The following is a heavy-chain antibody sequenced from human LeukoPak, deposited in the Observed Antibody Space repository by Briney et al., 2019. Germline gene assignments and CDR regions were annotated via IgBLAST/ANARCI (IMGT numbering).Heavy chain of an antibody. J-gene: IGHJ4*02. CDR2: IYNTGST. CDR3: AKAPGHTTPLPGASTRAYYLDS. CDR1: GFTFGDYG. D-gene: IGHD1-1*01. V-gene: IGHV4-38-2*02. Sequence: GSLRLSCTASGFTFGDYGMSWVRQPPGKGLEWIGSIYNTGSTYYNPSLKSRVTISVDSSKNQFSLILNSVTAADTAVYYCAKAPGHTTPLPGASTRAYYLDSWGQGTLVTVSS.